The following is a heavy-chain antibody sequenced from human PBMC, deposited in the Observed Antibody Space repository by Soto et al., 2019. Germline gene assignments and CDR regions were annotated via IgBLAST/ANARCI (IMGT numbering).Heavy chain of an antibody. CDR3: ARAGYSLANGLDP. V-gene: IGHV1-46*03. CDR1: GYTFTGYY. CDR2: INPSGGST. J-gene: IGHJ5*02. D-gene: IGHD5-18*01. Sequence: ASVKVSCKASGYTFTGYYMHWARQAPGQGLEWMGIINPSGGSTSYAQKFQGRVTMTRDTSTSTVYMELSSLRSEDTAVYYCARAGYSLANGLDPWAQGSLVTVSS.